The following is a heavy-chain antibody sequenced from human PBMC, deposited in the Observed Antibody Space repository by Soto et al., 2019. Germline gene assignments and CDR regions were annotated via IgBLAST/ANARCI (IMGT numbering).Heavy chain of an antibody. CDR1: GFTFSSYA. D-gene: IGHD3-3*01. J-gene: IGHJ6*02. CDR2: ISGSGGST. CDR3: AKSTDYDFWSGYIYYYYYYGMDV. Sequence: GGSLRLSCAASGFTFSSYAMSWVRQAPGKGLEWVSAISGSGGSTYYADSVKGRFTISRDNSKNTLYLQMNSLRAEDTAVYYCAKSTDYDFWSGYIYYYYYYGMDVWGQGTTVTVSS. V-gene: IGHV3-23*01.